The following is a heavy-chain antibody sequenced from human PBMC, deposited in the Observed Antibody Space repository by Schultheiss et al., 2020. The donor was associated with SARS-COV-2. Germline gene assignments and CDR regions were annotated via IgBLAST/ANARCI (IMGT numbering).Heavy chain of an antibody. D-gene: IGHD5-24*01. CDR2: IYFTGIT. J-gene: IGHJ4*02. V-gene: IGHV4-59*01. Sequence: SETLSLTCSVSGSSITGFFWTWIRQPPGKGLDPIGNIYFTGITKYNPSLKSRVTISIDTSKNQFSLNLGSVTAADTAVYFCARATRVESLFSVRGGSFDFWGRGALVTVSS. CDR3: ARATRVESLFSVRGGSFDF. CDR1: GSSITGFF.